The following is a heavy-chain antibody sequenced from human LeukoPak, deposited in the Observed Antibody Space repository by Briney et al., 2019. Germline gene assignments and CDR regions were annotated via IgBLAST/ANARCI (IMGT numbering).Heavy chain of an antibody. CDR1: GGSISSYY. D-gene: IGHD3-10*01. CDR2: IYTSGST. V-gene: IGHV4-4*07. J-gene: IGHJ3*02. CDR3: ARDVLWFGELTAFDI. Sequence: SETLSLTCTVSGGSISSYYWSWIRQPAGKGLEGIGRIYTSGSTNYNPSLKSRVTMSVDTSKNQFSLKLSSVTAADTAVYYCARDVLWFGELTAFDIWGQGTMVTVSS.